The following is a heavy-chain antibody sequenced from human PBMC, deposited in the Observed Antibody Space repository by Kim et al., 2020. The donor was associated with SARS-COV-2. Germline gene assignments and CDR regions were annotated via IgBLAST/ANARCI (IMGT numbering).Heavy chain of an antibody. V-gene: IGHV1-46*01. CDR3: ARKNVAYSSSWYDLGLDY. D-gene: IGHD6-13*01. Sequence: ASVKVSCKASGYTFTSYYMHWVRQAPGQGLEWMGIINPSGGSTSYAQKFQGRVTMTRDTSTSTVYMELSSLRSEDTAVYYCARKNVAYSSSWYDLGLDYWGQGTLVTVSS. CDR2: INPSGGST. J-gene: IGHJ4*02. CDR1: GYTFTSYY.